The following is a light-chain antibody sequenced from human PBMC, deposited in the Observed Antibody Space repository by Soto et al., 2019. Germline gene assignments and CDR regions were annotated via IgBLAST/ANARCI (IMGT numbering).Light chain of an antibody. CDR3: GTWDSSLSVYV. Sequence: QSVLTQPPSLSAAPGQKVTISCSGSSSNIGNNYVSWYQQVPGTAPKLLIYEDNRRRSGLPDRFSGSKSGTSATLGITGLQTGDEADYYCGTWDSSLSVYVFGTGTKLTVL. CDR2: EDN. J-gene: IGLJ1*01. V-gene: IGLV1-51*02. CDR1: SSNIGNNY.